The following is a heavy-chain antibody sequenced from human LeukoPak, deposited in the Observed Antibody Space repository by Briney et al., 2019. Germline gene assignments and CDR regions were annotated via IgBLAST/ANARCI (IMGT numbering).Heavy chain of an antibody. Sequence: GGSLRLSCAASGFTVSNKYMPWVRQAPGKGLEWVSLIYIAGRTYYPGSVKGRCTISRENSKNTLYLQMNSLRAGDTAVYYRVKVEEYDSSGYFIFGRPMTAAYSFDYWGQGTLFTVSS. CDR1: GFTVSNKY. D-gene: IGHD3-22*01. CDR3: VKVEEYDSSGYFIFGRPMTAAYSFDY. CDR2: IYIAGRT. V-gene: IGHV3-53*01. J-gene: IGHJ4*02.